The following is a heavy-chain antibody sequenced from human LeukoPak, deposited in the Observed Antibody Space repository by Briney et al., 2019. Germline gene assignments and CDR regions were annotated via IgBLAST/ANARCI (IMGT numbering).Heavy chain of an antibody. V-gene: IGHV3-13*01. Sequence: GGSLRLSCAASGFTFSYYDMYWVRQPTGKGLEWVSAIGTTDDTYYPGSVKGRFTISREDAKNSLHLQMNSLRAGDTAVYYCVRYCRGGSCYYGMDVWGQGTTVTVSS. CDR1: GFTFSYYD. CDR3: VRYCRGGSCYYGMDV. CDR2: IGTTDDT. J-gene: IGHJ6*02. D-gene: IGHD2-15*01.